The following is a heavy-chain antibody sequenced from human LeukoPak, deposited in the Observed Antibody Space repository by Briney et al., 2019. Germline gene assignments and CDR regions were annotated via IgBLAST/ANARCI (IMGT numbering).Heavy chain of an antibody. J-gene: IGHJ4*02. Sequence: PSQTLSLTCTVSGGSISSGDYYWSWIRQPPGKGLEWIGYIYYSGSTYYNPSLKSRVTISVDTSKNQFSLKLSSVTAADTAVYYCARGILEMATISPVVYWGQGTLITVSS. CDR2: IYYSGST. CDR3: ARGILEMATISPVVY. CDR1: GGSISSGDYY. V-gene: IGHV4-30-4*08. D-gene: IGHD5-24*01.